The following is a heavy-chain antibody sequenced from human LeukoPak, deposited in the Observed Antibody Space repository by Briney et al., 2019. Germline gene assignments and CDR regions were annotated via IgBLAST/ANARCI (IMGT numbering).Heavy chain of an antibody. V-gene: IGHV3-30*04. CDR3: ARVPTDDSSGYYENRDAFDI. CDR2: ISYDGSNK. D-gene: IGHD3-22*01. J-gene: IGHJ3*02. Sequence: PGGSLRLSCAASGFTFSSYAMHWVRQAPGKGLEWVAVISYDGSNKYYADSVKGRFTISRDNSKNTLYLQMNSLRAEDTAVYYCARVPTDDSSGYYENRDAFDIWGQGTMVTVSS. CDR1: GFTFSSYA.